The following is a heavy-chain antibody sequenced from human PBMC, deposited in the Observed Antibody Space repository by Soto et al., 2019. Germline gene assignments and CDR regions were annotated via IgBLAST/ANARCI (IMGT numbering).Heavy chain of an antibody. CDR3: AREFASGYYDTSGNNAFDF. CDR2: INPSVGST. Sequence: GASVKVSSKALGFSFTSYYVHWVRQAPGQGLEWMGNINPSVGSTYYAQKFQGRVTLTGDTSTSTVYMELSSMTSDDTAVYYCAREFASGYYDTSGNNAFDFWGQGTMVTVSS. V-gene: IGHV1-46*01. CDR1: GFSFTSYY. D-gene: IGHD3-22*01. J-gene: IGHJ3*01.